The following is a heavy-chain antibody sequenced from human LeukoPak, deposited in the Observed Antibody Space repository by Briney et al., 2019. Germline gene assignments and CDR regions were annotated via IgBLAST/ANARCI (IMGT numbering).Heavy chain of an antibody. CDR3: ARQALPEQGYCSAGSCYPRYDFDY. Sequence: SETLSLTCTVFGASISNYYWSWIRQPPGKGLEWIGYLYDSGITNYNPSLKSRVTVSIDTSKNQFSLKLRSVTAADTAIYYCARQALPEQGYCSAGSCYPRYDFDYWGQGTLVAVSS. J-gene: IGHJ4*02. CDR1: GASISNYY. D-gene: IGHD2-15*01. CDR2: LYDSGIT. V-gene: IGHV4-59*01.